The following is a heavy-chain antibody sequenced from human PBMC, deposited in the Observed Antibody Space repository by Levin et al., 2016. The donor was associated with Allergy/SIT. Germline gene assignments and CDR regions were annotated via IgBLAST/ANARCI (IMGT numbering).Heavy chain of an antibody. CDR1: GFTFSSYS. D-gene: IGHD4-23*01. V-gene: IGHV3-21*01. Sequence: GGSLRLSCAASGFTFSSYSMNWVRQAPGKGLEWVSSISSSSSYIYYADSVKGRFTISRDNAKNSLYLQMNSLRAEDTAVYYCASGVFLTTVVIVPPFGYWGQGTLVTVSS. CDR2: ISSSSSYI. CDR3: ASGVFLTTVVIVPPFGY. J-gene: IGHJ4*02.